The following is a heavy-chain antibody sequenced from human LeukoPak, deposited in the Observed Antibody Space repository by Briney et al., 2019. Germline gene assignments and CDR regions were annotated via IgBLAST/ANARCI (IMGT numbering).Heavy chain of an antibody. CDR3: ARDPTPEDYGDYGGFDP. D-gene: IGHD4-17*01. CDR2: ISYDGSNK. CDR1: GFTFSSYA. Sequence: GGSLRLSCAASGFTFSSYAMHWVRQAPGKGPEWVAVISYDGSNKYYADSVKGRFTISRDNSKNTLYLQMNSLRAEDTAVYYCARDPTPEDYGDYGGFDPWGQGTLVTVSS. V-gene: IGHV3-30*04. J-gene: IGHJ5*02.